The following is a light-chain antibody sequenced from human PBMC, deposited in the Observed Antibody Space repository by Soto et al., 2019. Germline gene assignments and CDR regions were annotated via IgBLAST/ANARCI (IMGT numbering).Light chain of an antibody. Sequence: EIVLTQSPGTSSLSPGERATLSCRASQSVRSNYLAWYQQKPGQAPRFLIYDASSRATGIPDRFSGSGSGTDFTLTISRLEPEDFAVYYCQQYGSSPLTFGGGTKVEIK. CDR2: DAS. J-gene: IGKJ4*01. CDR1: QSVRSNY. CDR3: QQYGSSPLT. V-gene: IGKV3-20*01.